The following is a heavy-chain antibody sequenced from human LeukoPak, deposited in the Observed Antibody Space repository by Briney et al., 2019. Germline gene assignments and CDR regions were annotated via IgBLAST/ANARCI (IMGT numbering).Heavy chain of an antibody. CDR3: AKVYGDYWGNWFDP. CDR2: IRYDGSNK. CDR1: GFTFSTYG. J-gene: IGHJ5*02. V-gene: IGHV3-30*02. D-gene: IGHD4-17*01. Sequence: GGSLRLSCAASGFTFSTYGMHWVRQVPGKGLEWVAFIRYDGSNKYYADSVKGRFTISRDNSKNTLYLQMNSLRAEDTAVYYCAKVYGDYWGNWFDPWGQGTLVTVSS.